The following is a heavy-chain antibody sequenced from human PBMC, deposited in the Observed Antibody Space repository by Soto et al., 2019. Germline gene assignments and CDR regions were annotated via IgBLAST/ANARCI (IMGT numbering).Heavy chain of an antibody. CDR2: INQDGSEI. CDR3: VRDRGYPDSFAV. CDR1: GFIFSRDW. V-gene: IGHV3-7*01. D-gene: IGHD3-10*01. J-gene: IGHJ3*01. Sequence: PGGSLRLSCAASGFIFSRDWMSWVRQTPEKGLEWVANINQDGSEIYYVDSVKGRFTISRDNAKSTLYLQMNSLKAEDTAVYYCVRDRGYPDSFAVWGRGTMVTVSS.